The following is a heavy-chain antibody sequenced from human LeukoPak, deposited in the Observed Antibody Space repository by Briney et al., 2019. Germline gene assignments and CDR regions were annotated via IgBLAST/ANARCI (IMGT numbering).Heavy chain of an antibody. Sequence: GSLRLSCSASGFTVSSNYMSWVRQAPGKGLEWVSVIYSGGSTYYADSVKGRFTISRDNSKNTLYLQMNSLRAEDTAVYYCARSQIQLWLTGAFDIWGQGTMVTVSS. D-gene: IGHD5-18*01. CDR2: IYSGGST. CDR3: ARSQIQLWLTGAFDI. CDR1: GFTVSSNY. J-gene: IGHJ3*02. V-gene: IGHV3-53*01.